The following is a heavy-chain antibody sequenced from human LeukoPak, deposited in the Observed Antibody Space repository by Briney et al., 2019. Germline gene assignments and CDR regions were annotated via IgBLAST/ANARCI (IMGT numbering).Heavy chain of an antibody. Sequence: GGSLRLSCAASGFTFSNYAINWVRQAPGRGLEWVSFISSTTKTIYYADSVKGRFTISRDNSGNTLYLQMNSLRAEDTAVYYCAREKALVPAHTGAPFDYWGQGTLVTVSS. J-gene: IGHJ4*02. CDR2: ISSTTKTI. D-gene: IGHD2-2*01. CDR1: GFTFSNYA. V-gene: IGHV3-48*01. CDR3: AREKALVPAHTGAPFDY.